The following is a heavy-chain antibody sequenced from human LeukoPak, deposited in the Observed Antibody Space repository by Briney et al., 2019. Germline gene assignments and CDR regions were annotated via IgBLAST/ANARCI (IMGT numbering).Heavy chain of an antibody. V-gene: IGHV1-2*02. J-gene: IGHJ5*02. Sequence: ASVKVSCKASGYTFTGYYMHWVRQAPGQGLEWMGWINPNSGGTNYAQKFQGRVTMTRDTSISTAYMELSRLRSDDTAVYYCARRRRSSENWFDPWGQGTLVTVSS. D-gene: IGHD6-19*01. CDR2: INPNSGGT. CDR1: GYTFTGYY. CDR3: ARRRRSSENWFDP.